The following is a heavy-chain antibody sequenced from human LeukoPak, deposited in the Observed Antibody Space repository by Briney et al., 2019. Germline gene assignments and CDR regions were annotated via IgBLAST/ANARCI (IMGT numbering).Heavy chain of an antibody. D-gene: IGHD3-10*01. CDR1: GFTFSSYG. Sequence: GGSLRLSCAASGFTFSSYGMHWVRQAPGKGLEWVAVISYDGSNKYYADSVKGRFTISRDNSKNTLYLQMNSLRAEDTAVYYCARSRTMVRGVIISYWGQGTLVTVSS. J-gene: IGHJ4*02. CDR2: ISYDGSNK. CDR3: ARSRTMVRGVIISY. V-gene: IGHV3-30*03.